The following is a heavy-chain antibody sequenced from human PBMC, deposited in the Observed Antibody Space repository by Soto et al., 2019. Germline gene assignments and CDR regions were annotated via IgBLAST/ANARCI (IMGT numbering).Heavy chain of an antibody. CDR2: ISVSGGST. V-gene: IGHV3-23*01. J-gene: IGHJ4*02. CDR1: GFTFSSYA. D-gene: IGHD3-22*01. Sequence: EVQLLESGGGLVQPGGPLRRSCAASGFTFSSYAMSWFRQPPGKGLEWVSSISVSGGSTYYADSVKGRFTISRDNSKSTLFLHMNSLRAEATAVYYCAKAAGSDYYPGDYWGQGTLVTVSS. CDR3: AKAAGSDYYPGDY.